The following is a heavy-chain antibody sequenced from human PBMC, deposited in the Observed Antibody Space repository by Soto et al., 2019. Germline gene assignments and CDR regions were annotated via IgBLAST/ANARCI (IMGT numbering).Heavy chain of an antibody. CDR2: ISSYNGDT. V-gene: IGHV1-18*01. Sequence: ASVKVSCKASGYTFTRSGISWVRQAPGQGPEWMGWISSYNGDTNYAQTFQGRVTMTTDTSTSTAYMELRSLRSDDTAVYYCAREGMAPHYYYGMDVWGQGTPVTVSS. CDR3: AREGMAPHYYYGMDV. J-gene: IGHJ6*02. CDR1: GYTFTRSG.